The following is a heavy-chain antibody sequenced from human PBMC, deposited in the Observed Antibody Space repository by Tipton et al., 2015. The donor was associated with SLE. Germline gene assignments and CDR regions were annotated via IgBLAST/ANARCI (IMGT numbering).Heavy chain of an antibody. CDR2: IYYSGSP. V-gene: IGHV4-59*01. CDR1: GGSISSDS. D-gene: IGHD3-9*01. Sequence: LRLSCTVSGGSISSDSWNWIRQPPGKGLEWIGYIYYSGSPNYNPSLKSRLTISVDMSKNQISLKLSSVTAADTAVYYCARGVYDFLTGPKRFGPWGQGALVTVSS. CDR3: ARGVYDFLTGPKRFGP. J-gene: IGHJ5*02.